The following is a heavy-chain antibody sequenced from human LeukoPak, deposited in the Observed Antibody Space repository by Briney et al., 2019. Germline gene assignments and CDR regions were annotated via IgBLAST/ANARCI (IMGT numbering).Heavy chain of an antibody. CDR2: ISSSSSTI. V-gene: IGHV3-48*01. CDR3: ARAKHPFIVVVPAATYYFDY. D-gene: IGHD2-2*01. CDR1: GFTFSSYS. Sequence: GGSLRLSCAASGFTFSSYSMNWVRQAPGKGLEWVSYISSSSSTIYYADSVKGRFTISRDNAKNSLYPQMNSLRAEDTAVYYCARAKHPFIVVVPAATYYFDYWGQGTLVTVSS. J-gene: IGHJ4*02.